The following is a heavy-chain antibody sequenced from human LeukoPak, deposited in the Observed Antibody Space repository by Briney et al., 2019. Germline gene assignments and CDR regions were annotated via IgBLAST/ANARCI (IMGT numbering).Heavy chain of an antibody. CDR2: ISSSSSYI. V-gene: IGHV3-21*01. Sequence: GGSLRLSCVASGFTFSSYSMNWVRQAPGKGLEWVSSISSSSSYIYYADSVKGRFTISRDNAKNSLYLQMSSLRAEDTAVYYCARDNGYSSSAYYYYMDVWGKGTTVTVSS. J-gene: IGHJ6*03. CDR3: ARDNGYSSSAYYYYMDV. D-gene: IGHD6-6*01. CDR1: GFTFSSYS.